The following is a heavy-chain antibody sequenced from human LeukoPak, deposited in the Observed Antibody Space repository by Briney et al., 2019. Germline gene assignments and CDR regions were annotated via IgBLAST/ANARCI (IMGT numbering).Heavy chain of an antibody. CDR1: GFTFSSYA. D-gene: IGHD5-18*01. V-gene: IGHV4-34*08. J-gene: IGHJ3*02. CDR2: INHSGST. CDR3: TKSDGYGLIRI. Sequence: GSLRLSCATSGFTFSSYAMNWVRQPPGKGLEWIGEINHSGSTNYNPSLKSRVTISVDTSKNQFSLKVSSMTAADTAVYYCTKSDGYGLIRIWGQGTMVTVSS.